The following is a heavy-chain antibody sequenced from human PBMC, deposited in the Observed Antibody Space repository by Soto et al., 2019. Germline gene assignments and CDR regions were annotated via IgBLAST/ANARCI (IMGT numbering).Heavy chain of an antibody. V-gene: IGHV1-69*13. CDR2: IIPIFGTA. D-gene: IGHD2-15*01. J-gene: IGHJ1*01. CDR1: GGTFSSYA. Sequence: SVKVSCKASGGTFSSYAISWVRQAPGQGLEWMGGIIPIFGTANYAQKFQGRVTIIADESTSTAYMELSSLRSEDTAVYYCARVECSGGSCYSAEYFQHWGQGTLVTVSS. CDR3: ARVECSGGSCYSAEYFQH.